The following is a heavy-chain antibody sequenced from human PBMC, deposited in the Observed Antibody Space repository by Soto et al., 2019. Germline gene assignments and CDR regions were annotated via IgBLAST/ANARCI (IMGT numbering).Heavy chain of an antibody. CDR1: GYSFATYA. Sequence: QVQLVQSGAEVKKPGTSVKVSCKASGYSFATYAIHWVRQAPGQGLECMGWINPATGNTEYSDKFQDIVTFTRDTSATTAYMELSGLRSEDTAVYYCARRYKSAGWLEPWGQGPLVTVSS. J-gene: IGHJ5*02. V-gene: IGHV1-3*01. D-gene: IGHD1-1*01. CDR3: ARRYKSAGWLEP. CDR2: INPATGNT.